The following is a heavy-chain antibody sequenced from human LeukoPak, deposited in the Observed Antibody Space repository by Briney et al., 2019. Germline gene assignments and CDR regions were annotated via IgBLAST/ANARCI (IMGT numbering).Heavy chain of an antibody. CDR1: GGSFSGYY. D-gene: IGHD1-26*01. V-gene: IGHV4-34*01. CDR2: INHSGST. J-gene: IGHJ4*02. Sequence: SETLSLTCAVYGGSFSGYYWSWIRQPPGKGLEWIGEINHSGSTNYNPSLKSRVTISVDTSKNQFSLKLSSVTAADTAVYYCATQGEIVGATVLFDYWGQGTLVTVSS. CDR3: ATQGEIVGATVLFDY.